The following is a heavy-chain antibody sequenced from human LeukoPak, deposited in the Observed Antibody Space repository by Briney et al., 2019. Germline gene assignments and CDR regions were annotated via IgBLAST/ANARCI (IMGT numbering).Heavy chain of an antibody. V-gene: IGHV3-53*01. CDR3: ARGGSYLSAFDI. Sequence: GGSLRLSCAASGFIVSSNYMNWVRQAPGKGLEWVSVIYSGGSTFYADSVKGRFAISRDNSKNTLYLQMNSLRAEDTAVYYCARGGSYLSAFDIWGQGTMVTVSS. CDR1: GFIVSSNY. D-gene: IGHD1-26*01. CDR2: IYSGGST. J-gene: IGHJ3*02.